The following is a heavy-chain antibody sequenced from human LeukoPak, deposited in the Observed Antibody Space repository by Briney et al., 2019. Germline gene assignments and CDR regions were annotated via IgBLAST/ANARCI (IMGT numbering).Heavy chain of an antibody. CDR3: ARDRGGFLESFRTGSYYYYYYMDV. J-gene: IGHJ6*03. V-gene: IGHV1-69*01. CDR2: IIPIFGTA. D-gene: IGHD3-3*01. CDR1: GGTFSSYA. Sequence: SVKVSCKASGGTFSSYAISWVRQAPGQGLEWMGGIIPIFGTANYAQKFQGRVTITADESTSTAYMELSSLRSEDTAVYYCARDRGGFLESFRTGSYYYYYYMDVWGKGTTVTVSS.